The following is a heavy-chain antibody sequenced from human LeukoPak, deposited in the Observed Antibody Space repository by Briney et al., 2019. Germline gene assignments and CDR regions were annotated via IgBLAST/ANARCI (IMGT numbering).Heavy chain of an antibody. CDR1: GYTFTGYY. V-gene: IGHV1-2*02. D-gene: IGHD2-2*01. CDR3: ARGEVGYCSSTSCDYYYYMDV. CDR2: INPNSGGT. Sequence: ASVKVSCKASGYTFTGYYMHWVRQAPGQGLERMGWINPNSGGTNYAQKFQGRVTMTRDTSISTAYMELSRLRSDDTAVYYCARGEVGYCSSTSCDYYYYMDVWGKGTTVTVSS. J-gene: IGHJ6*03.